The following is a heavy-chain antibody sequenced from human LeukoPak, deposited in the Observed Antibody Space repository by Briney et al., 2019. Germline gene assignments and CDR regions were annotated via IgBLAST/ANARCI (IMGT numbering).Heavy chain of an antibody. D-gene: IGHD6-13*01. CDR1: GGSISSYY. CDR3: AGDAGLSSSWSNWFDP. CDR2: IYYSGST. J-gene: IGHJ5*02. Sequence: PSETLSLTCTVSGGSISSYYWSWIRQPPGKGLEWIGYIYYSGSTNYNPSLKSRVTISVDTSKNQFSLKLSSVTAADTAVYYCAGDAGLSSSWSNWFDPWGQGTLVTVSS. V-gene: IGHV4-59*01.